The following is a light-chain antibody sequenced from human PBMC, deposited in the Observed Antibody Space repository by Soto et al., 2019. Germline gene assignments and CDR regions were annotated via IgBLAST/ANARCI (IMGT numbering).Light chain of an antibody. Sequence: EIVLTQSPATLSLSPGERATLSCRASQSVGSYLAWYQQKPGQAPRLLIYDASNRATGIPARFGGSGSGTDFTLTISSLEPEDFAVYYCQQRSNWPLAFGGGTKVEIK. CDR1: QSVGSY. CDR3: QQRSNWPLA. V-gene: IGKV3-11*01. J-gene: IGKJ4*01. CDR2: DAS.